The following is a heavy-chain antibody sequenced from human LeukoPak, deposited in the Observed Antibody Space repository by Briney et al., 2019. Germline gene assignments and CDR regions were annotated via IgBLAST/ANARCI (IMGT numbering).Heavy chain of an antibody. CDR3: AGGRAGEVDS. CDR1: GDSISSYY. J-gene: IGHJ4*02. CDR2: IYYNGRT. V-gene: IGHV4-59*01. Sequence: KPSETLSLTCTVSGDSISSYYWSWLRQPPGKGLEWIGYIYYNGRTNYNPSLKSRITISVDTSKNQFSLKLSSVTAADTAVYYCAGGRAGEVDSWGQGTLVTVSS. D-gene: IGHD3-10*01.